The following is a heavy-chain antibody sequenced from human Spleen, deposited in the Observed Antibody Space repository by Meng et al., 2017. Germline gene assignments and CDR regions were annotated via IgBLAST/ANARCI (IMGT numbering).Heavy chain of an antibody. V-gene: IGHV3-23*01. CDR2: LSGGGFTT. Sequence: GESLKISCAASGFSFSSYAMSWVRHAPGKGLEWVSALSGGGFTTYYADSVKGRFAISRHNSKNTLYLQMNSLRAEDTAVYYCANERDGDSSIDYWGQGTLVTVSS. D-gene: IGHD4-17*01. CDR1: GFSFSSYA. CDR3: ANERDGDSSIDY. J-gene: IGHJ4*02.